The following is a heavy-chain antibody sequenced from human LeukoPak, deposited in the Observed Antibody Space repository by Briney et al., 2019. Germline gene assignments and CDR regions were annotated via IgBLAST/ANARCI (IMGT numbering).Heavy chain of an antibody. D-gene: IGHD6-13*01. Sequence: SETLSLTCTVSGGSISSSSYYWGWIRQPPGKGLEWIGRIYYSGSTYYNPSLKSRVTISVDTSKNQFSLKLSSVTAADTAVYYCARTNGYSSSWHPDYYYYYMDVWGKGTTVTVSS. CDR1: GGSISSSSYY. J-gene: IGHJ6*03. CDR3: ARTNGYSSSWHPDYYYYYMDV. CDR2: IYYSGST. V-gene: IGHV4-39*01.